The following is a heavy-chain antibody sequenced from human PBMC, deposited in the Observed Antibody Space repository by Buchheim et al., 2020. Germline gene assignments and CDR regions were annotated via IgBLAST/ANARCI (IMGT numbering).Heavy chain of an antibody. V-gene: IGHV1-46*01. CDR2: INPVGGGT. CDR1: GYTFTTYY. D-gene: IGHD6-13*01. Sequence: QVQLVQSGAEVKKPGASVRVSCETSGYTFTTYYMHWVRQAPGQGLEWMGIINPVGGGTTYAQNFQGRVTMTRDTSTSTVYMELSSLRSEDTAVYYCARGSTSWYSQFDYWGQGTL. J-gene: IGHJ4*02. CDR3: ARGSTSWYSQFDY.